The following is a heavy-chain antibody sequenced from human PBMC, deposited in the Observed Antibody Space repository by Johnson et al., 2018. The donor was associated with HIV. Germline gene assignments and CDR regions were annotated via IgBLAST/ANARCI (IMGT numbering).Heavy chain of an antibody. CDR1: GFTFSSYA. J-gene: IGHJ3*02. CDR2: ISGSGGNT. CDR3: AKEQESIPLNDAFDI. V-gene: IGHV3-23*01. D-gene: IGHD2-21*01. Sequence: EVQLLESGGGLVQPGGSLRLSCAASGFTFSSYAMSWVRQAPGKGLKWVSAISGSGGNTYYADSVKGRFTISRDNSKNTLSLQMNSLRAEDTAVYYCAKEQESIPLNDAFDIWGQGTLVTVSS.